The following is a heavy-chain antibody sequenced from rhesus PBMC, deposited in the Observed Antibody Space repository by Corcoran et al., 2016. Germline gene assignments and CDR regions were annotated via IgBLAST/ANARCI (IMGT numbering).Heavy chain of an antibody. D-gene: IGHD5-42*01. J-gene: IGHJ4*01. CDR2: IYCSGSST. CDR1: GGSFSSSY. Sequence: QLQLQESGPGLVKPSETLSVTCAVSGGSFSSSYWSWFRQPPGKGLEWLGYIYCSGSSTNYNPSLKSRGNLSGETAKNQLSLQRSSVTAADTAVYYWATSTGDTAGTVLIGYWGQGVLVTVSS. V-gene: IGHV4-169*01. CDR3: ATSTGDTAGTVLIGY.